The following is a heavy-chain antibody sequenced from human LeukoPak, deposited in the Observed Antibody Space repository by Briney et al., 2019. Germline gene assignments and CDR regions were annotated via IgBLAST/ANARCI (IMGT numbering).Heavy chain of an antibody. J-gene: IGHJ4*02. CDR3: AKEFNRGLPDY. CDR1: GFTFSTYG. Sequence: SGGSLRLSCAASGFTFSTYGMHWVRQAPGKGLEWVAVISYDGSNEYYADSVKGRFTISRDNSKNTLYLQMSSLRAEDTAVYYCAKEFNRGLPDYWGQGTLVPVSS. V-gene: IGHV3-30*18. CDR2: ISYDGSNE. D-gene: IGHD2-21*01.